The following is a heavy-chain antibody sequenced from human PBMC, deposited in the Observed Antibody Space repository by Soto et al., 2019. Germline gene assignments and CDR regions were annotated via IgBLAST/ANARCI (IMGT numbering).Heavy chain of an antibody. CDR1: GFTFSNFD. D-gene: IGHD1-26*01. Sequence: SLRLSCAASGFTFSNFDMHWVRQAPGKGLEYVSAISSNGGSTYYANSVKGRFTVSRDNSKNTLYLQMGSLRLEDMAVYYCARGRWATFDYWGQGTLVTVSS. J-gene: IGHJ4*02. V-gene: IGHV3-64*01. CDR2: ISSNGGST. CDR3: ARGRWATFDY.